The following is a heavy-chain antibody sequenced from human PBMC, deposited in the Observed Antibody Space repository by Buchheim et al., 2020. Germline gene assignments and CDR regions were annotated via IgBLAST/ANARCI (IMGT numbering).Heavy chain of an antibody. D-gene: IGHD2-2*01. CDR2: IYPGDSST. J-gene: IGHJ4*02. CDR3: ARARRYCSTSSCYDFDC. Sequence: EVQLVQSGAEVKKPGESLKISCKASGYSFTNYWIGWVRQMPGKGLEWMAMIYPGDSSTKYSTSFQAQVTISAERSISTAYLQWSSLKASDTAMYFCARARRYCSTSSCYDFDCWGQGT. CDR1: GYSFTNYW. V-gene: IGHV5-51*01.